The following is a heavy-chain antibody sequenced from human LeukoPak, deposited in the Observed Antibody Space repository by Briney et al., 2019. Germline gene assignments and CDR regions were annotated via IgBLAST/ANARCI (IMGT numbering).Heavy chain of an antibody. Sequence: GGSLRLSCAASGFTFSSYAMHWARQAPGKGLEWVAVISYDGSNKYYADSVKGRFTISRDNSKNTLYLQMNSLRAEDTAVYYCARSYGSGSYNNWFDPWGQGTLVTVSS. V-gene: IGHV3-30-3*01. D-gene: IGHD3-10*01. J-gene: IGHJ5*02. CDR3: ARSYGSGSYNNWFDP. CDR2: ISYDGSNK. CDR1: GFTFSSYA.